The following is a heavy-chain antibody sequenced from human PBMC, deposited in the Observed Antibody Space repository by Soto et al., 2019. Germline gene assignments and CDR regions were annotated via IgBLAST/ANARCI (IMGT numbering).Heavy chain of an antibody. CDR3: ARTAYDYVWGRYRYQFDY. J-gene: IGHJ4*02. CDR1: GGTFSSYA. V-gene: IGHV1-69*12. D-gene: IGHD3-16*02. Sequence: QVQLVQSGAEVKKPGSSVKVSCKASGGTFSSYAISWVRQAPGQGLEWMVGILPIFGTADYAQKLQARVTITADESTSTAYMELSILRSEDTAVYYCARTAYDYVWGRYRYQFDYWGQGTLVTVSS. CDR2: ILPIFGTA.